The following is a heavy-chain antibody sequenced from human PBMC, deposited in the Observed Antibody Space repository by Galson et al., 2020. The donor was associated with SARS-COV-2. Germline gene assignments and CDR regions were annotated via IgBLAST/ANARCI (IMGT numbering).Heavy chain of an antibody. V-gene: IGHV4-61*02. CDR3: ARGLGVVNFDY. Sequence: LRLSCTVSGDSMSSANYFWSWIRQPAGKGLEWIGRIYTTGYTNYNPSLRGRVTMSVDTSKNQVSLNLNSVIAADTAVYYCARGLGVVNFDYWGQGALVIVSS. CDR2: IYTTGYT. J-gene: IGHJ4*02. D-gene: IGHD2-21*01. CDR1: GDSMSSANYF.